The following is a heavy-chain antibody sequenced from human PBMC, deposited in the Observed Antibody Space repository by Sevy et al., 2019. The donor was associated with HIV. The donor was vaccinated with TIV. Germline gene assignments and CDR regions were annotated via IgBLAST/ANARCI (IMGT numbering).Heavy chain of an antibody. Sequence: GGSLRLSCTASGFTLSDYYISWIRQAPGKGLQWISYMSGSDDSGGDDTLNYEDAVKGRFTISRDNAKNSLYLQMSSLRADETVVYYCGRDHVKDGKGGDYYYHAIDFWGRGTTVTVS. J-gene: IGHJ6*02. CDR2: MSGSDDSGGDDTL. D-gene: IGHD3-16*01. V-gene: IGHV3-11*01. CDR1: GFTLSDYY. CDR3: GRDHVKDGKGGDYYYHAIDF.